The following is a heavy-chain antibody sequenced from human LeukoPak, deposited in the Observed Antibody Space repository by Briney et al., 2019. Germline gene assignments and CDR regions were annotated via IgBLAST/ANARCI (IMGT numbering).Heavy chain of an antibody. V-gene: IGHV3-48*03. D-gene: IGHD3-22*01. Sequence: GGSLRLSCAASGFTFSSYEMNWVRQAPGKGLEWVSYISSSGSTIYYADSVKGRFTISRDNAKNSPYLQMNSLKTEDTAVYYCRGAYYDRSGPEYYFDYWGQGTLVTVSS. CDR2: ISSSGSTI. CDR1: GFTFSSYE. CDR3: RGAYYDRSGPEYYFDY. J-gene: IGHJ4*02.